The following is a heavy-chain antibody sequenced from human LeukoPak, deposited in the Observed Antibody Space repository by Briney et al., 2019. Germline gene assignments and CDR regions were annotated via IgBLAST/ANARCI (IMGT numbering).Heavy chain of an antibody. Sequence: PGGSLRLSCAVSGFTFSHAWMSWVRQAPGKGLEWVGRIKSKIDGGTTGRFTISRDDSKNTLYLQMNSLKSEDTAVYYCTTIRGFCSGRSCLGYWGQGTLVTVSS. D-gene: IGHD2-15*01. CDR2: IKSKIDGGTT. CDR1: GFTFSHAW. V-gene: IGHV3-15*01. J-gene: IGHJ4*02. CDR3: TTIRGFCSGRSCLGY.